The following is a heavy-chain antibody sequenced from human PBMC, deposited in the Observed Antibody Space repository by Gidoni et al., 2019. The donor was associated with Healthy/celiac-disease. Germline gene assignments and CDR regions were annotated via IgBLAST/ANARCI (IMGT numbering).Heavy chain of an antibody. CDR3: ARVRLTTYYYDSSGYPFQF. CDR1: GFTFSSYW. CDR2: INSDGSST. V-gene: IGHV3-74*01. J-gene: IGHJ4*02. Sequence: EVQLVESGGGLVQPGGSPRLSCAASGFTFSSYWMHWVRQAPGKGLVWVSRINSDGSSTSYADSVKGRFTISRDNAKNTLYLQMNSLRAEDTAVYYCARVRLTTYYYDSSGYPFQFGGQGTLVTVSS. D-gene: IGHD3-22*01.